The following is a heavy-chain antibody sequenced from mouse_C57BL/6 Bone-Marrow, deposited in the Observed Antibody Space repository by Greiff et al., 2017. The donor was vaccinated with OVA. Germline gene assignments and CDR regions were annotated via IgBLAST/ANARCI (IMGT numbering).Heavy chain of an antibody. CDR2: INPYNGGT. Sequence: VQLKESGPVLVKPGASVKMSCKASGYTFTDYYMNWVKQSHGKSLEWIGVINPYNGGTSYNQKFKGKATLTVDKSSSTAYMELNSLTSEDSAVYYCASLTGPDYWGQGTTLTVSS. J-gene: IGHJ2*01. D-gene: IGHD4-1*01. V-gene: IGHV1-19*01. CDR1: GYTFTDYY. CDR3: ASLTGPDY.